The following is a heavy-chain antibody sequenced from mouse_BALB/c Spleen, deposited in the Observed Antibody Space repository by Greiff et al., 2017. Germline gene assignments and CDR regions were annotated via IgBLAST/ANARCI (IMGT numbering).Heavy chain of an antibody. CDR3: ARGTYYGNFRGNFDD. J-gene: IGHJ2*01. D-gene: IGHD2-1*01. V-gene: IGHV5-6-3*01. Sequence: EVQLVESGGGLVQPGGSLKLSCAASGFTFSSYGMSWVRQTPDKRLELVATINSNGGSTYYPDSVKGRFTISRDNAKNTLYLQMSSLKSEDTAMYYCARGTYYGNFRGNFDDWGQGTTLTVSS. CDR1: GFTFSSYG. CDR2: INSNGGST.